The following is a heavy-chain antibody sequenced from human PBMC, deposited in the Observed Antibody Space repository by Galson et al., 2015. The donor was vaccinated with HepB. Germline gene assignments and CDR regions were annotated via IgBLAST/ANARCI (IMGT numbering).Heavy chain of an antibody. CDR2: ISPYNGDT. CDR3: ARGALVAVVRGTLNNWFAP. CDR1: GYTFSTFS. J-gene: IGHJ5*02. V-gene: IGHV1-18*01. Sequence: CKASGYTFSTFSITWVRQAPGQGLEWMGWISPYNGDTDYARKFQGRVTMTTDTFTSTAYMEVRSLRSDDTAVYYCARGALVAVVRGTLNNWFAPWGQGTLVTVSS. D-gene: IGHD2-15*01.